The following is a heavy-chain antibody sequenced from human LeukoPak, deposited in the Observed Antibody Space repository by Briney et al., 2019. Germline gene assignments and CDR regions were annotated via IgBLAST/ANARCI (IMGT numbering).Heavy chain of an antibody. D-gene: IGHD3-9*01. CDR2: MNPNSGNT. J-gene: IGHJ4*02. V-gene: IGHV1-8*01. CDR1: GYTFTSYD. CDR3: ARGRYYDILTGYSTEFDY. Sequence: GASVKVSCKASGYTFTSYDINWVRQATGQGLEWMGWMNPNSGNTGCAQKFQGRVTMTRNTSISTAYMELSRLRSDDTAVYFCARGRYYDILTGYSTEFDYWGQGTLVTVSS.